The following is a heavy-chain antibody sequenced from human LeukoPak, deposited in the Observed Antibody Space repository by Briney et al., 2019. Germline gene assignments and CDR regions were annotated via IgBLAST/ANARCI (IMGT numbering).Heavy chain of an antibody. V-gene: IGHV4-4*07. J-gene: IGHJ4*02. CDR1: GDSISRYD. CDR2: IYTSGT. CDR3: ARSVFRGLIFFDY. D-gene: IGHD3-16*02. Sequence: SETLSLTCSVSGDSISRYDWSWIRQPAGKGLEWIGRIYTSGTTYNPSLRSRVTMSLDTSQNHFSLRLSSVTAADTAVYYCARSVFRGLIFFDYRGQGILVTVSS.